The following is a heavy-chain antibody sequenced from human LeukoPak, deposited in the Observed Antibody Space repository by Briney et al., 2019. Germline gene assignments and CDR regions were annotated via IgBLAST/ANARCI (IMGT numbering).Heavy chain of an antibody. CDR1: GGSISSYY. Sequence: SETLSLTCTVSGGSISSYYWSWIRQPPGKGLEWIGYIYYSGSTNYNPSLKSRVTISVDTSKNRFSLKLSSVTAADTAVYYCARLRRYSSGWYDSFDYWGQGTLVTVSS. CDR2: IYYSGST. J-gene: IGHJ4*02. CDR3: ARLRRYSSGWYDSFDY. V-gene: IGHV4-59*08. D-gene: IGHD6-19*01.